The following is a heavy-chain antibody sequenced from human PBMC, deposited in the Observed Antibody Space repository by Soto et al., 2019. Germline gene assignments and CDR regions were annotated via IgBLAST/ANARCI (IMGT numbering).Heavy chain of an antibody. D-gene: IGHD3-22*01. CDR2: FDPEDGET. CDR3: ATDCDSSGYGDY. J-gene: IGHJ4*02. V-gene: IGHV1-24*01. CDR1: GYTLTELS. Sequence: ASVKVSCKVSGYTLTELSMHWVRQAPGKGLEWMGGFDPEDGETIYAQKFQGRVTMTEDTSTDTAYMELSSLRAEDTAVYYCATDCDSSGYGDYWGQGTLVTVSS.